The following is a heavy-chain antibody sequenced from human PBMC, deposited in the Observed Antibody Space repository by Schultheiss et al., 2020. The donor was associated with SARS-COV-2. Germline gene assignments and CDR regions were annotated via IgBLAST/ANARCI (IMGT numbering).Heavy chain of an antibody. CDR1: GFTFSDYY. J-gene: IGHJ4*02. V-gene: IGHV3-11*06. D-gene: IGHD6-19*01. CDR3: ARGQKSGWGRSATGPDY. CDR2: ISSSSSYI. Sequence: GGSLRLSCAASGFTFSDYYMSWIRQAPGKGLEWVSYISSSSSYIYYADSVKGRFTISRDNAKNSLYLQMNSLRAEDTAVYYCARGQKSGWGRSATGPDYWGQGTLVTVSS.